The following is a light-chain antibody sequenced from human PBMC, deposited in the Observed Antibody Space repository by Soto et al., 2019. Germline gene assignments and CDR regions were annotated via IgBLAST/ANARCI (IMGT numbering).Light chain of an antibody. J-gene: IGKJ3*01. CDR3: QQRSNWPPEVT. Sequence: EIVLTQSPDTLSLSPGERATLSCRASQSVGSSLAWYQQKPGQAPRLLIYDASNRATGIPARFSGSGSGTDFTLNISSIEPEDFAVYYCQQRSNWPPEVTFGPGTKVDIK. CDR1: QSVGSS. V-gene: IGKV3-11*01. CDR2: DAS.